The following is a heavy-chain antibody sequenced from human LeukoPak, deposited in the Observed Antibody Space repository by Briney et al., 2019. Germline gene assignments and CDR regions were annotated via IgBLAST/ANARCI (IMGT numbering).Heavy chain of an antibody. CDR3: ARDPSGYSYGLDY. V-gene: IGHV4-59*01. Sequence: SETLSLTCTVSGGSISSYYWSWIRQPPGKGLEWIGYIYYSGSTNYNPSLKSRVTISVDTSKNQFSLKLSSVTAADTAVYYCARDPSGYSYGLDYWGQGTLVTVSS. CDR1: GGSISSYY. D-gene: IGHD5-18*01. CDR2: IYYSGST. J-gene: IGHJ4*02.